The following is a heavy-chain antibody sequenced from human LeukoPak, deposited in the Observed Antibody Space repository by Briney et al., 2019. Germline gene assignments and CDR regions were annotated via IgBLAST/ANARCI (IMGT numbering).Heavy chain of an antibody. CDR1: GGSISSYY. Sequence: PSETLSLTCTVSGGSISSYYWSWIRQPPGKGLELIGFIYYSGSTNYNPSLKSRLTISVDTSKSQFSLRLSSVTAADPAVYYCTAASGSYWYFDLWGRGTLVTVSS. CDR2: IYYSGST. V-gene: IGHV4-59*08. D-gene: IGHD6-13*01. J-gene: IGHJ2*01. CDR3: TAASGSYWYFDL.